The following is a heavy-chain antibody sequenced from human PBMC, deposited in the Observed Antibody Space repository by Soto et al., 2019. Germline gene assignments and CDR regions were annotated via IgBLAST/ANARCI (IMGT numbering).Heavy chain of an antibody. CDR3: DRGSGGYYDSSGYSY. CDR1: GGSISSGGYS. J-gene: IGHJ4*02. Sequence: SETLSLTCAVSGGSISSGGYSWSWIRQPPGKGLEWIGYIYHSGSTYYNPSLKSRVTISVDRSKNQFSLKLSSVTAEETAVYYCDRGSGGYYDSSGYSYWGQGTLVTVSS. CDR2: IYHSGST. V-gene: IGHV4-30-2*01. D-gene: IGHD3-22*01.